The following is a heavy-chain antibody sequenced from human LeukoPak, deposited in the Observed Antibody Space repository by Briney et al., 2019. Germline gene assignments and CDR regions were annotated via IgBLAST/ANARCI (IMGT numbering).Heavy chain of an antibody. J-gene: IGHJ4*02. CDR3: ARPLQGIVGATGFDY. D-gene: IGHD1-26*01. CDR2: IYPSDSDT. CDR1: EYSFATYW. V-gene: IGHV5-51*01. Sequence: GESLKISCQGSEYSFATYWIAWLRQMPGNGLEWMGIIYPSDSDTRYSPSFQGQVTISADKSIKTAYLQWSSLKASGTAMYYCARPLQGIVGATGFDYWGQGTPVTVSS.